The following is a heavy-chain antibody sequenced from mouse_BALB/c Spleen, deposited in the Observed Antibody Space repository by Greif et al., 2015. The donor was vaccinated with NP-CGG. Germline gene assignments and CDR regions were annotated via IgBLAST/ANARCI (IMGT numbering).Heavy chain of an antibody. CDR2: INPYNDGT. CDR1: GYTFTSYV. J-gene: IGHJ2*01. CDR3: ARPSYYYFDY. D-gene: IGHD2-10*01. Sequence: EVKLVESGPELVKPGASVKMSCKASGYTFTSYVMHWVKQKPGQGLEWIGYINPYNDGTKYNEKFKGKATLTSDKSSSTACMELSSLTSEDSAVYYGARPSYYYFDYRGQGTTLTVSS. V-gene: IGHV1-14*01.